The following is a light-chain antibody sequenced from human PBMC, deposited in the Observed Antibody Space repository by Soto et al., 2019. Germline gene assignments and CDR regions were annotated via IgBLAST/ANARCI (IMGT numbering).Light chain of an antibody. CDR1: SSDVGGYSY. J-gene: IGLJ1*01. CDR3: SSYTSSTVYI. Sequence: QSALTQPASVSGSPGQSITISCTGTSSDVGGYSYVSWYQQHPGDAPKLMIYHVTNRPSGVSDRFSGSKSGNTASLTISGLQAEYEADYYCSSYTSSTVYIFGTGTKLTVL. CDR2: HVT. V-gene: IGLV2-14*03.